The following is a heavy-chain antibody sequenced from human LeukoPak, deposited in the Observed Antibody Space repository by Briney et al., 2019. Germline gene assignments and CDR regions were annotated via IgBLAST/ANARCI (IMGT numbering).Heavy chain of an antibody. Sequence: TLCLTCTVSGGSISSGGFYWSWIRQHPGEGLEWIGYIHYSGSTYYNPSLKSRVTISVDTSKTQFSLKLSSVTAADTAVYYCARESPDGGIDYWGQGTLVTVSS. CDR1: GGSISSGGFY. CDR2: IHYSGST. J-gene: IGHJ4*02. CDR3: ARESPDGGIDY. V-gene: IGHV4-31*03.